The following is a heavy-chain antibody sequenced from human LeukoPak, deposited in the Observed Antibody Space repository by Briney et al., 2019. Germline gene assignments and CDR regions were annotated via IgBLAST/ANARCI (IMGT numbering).Heavy chain of an antibody. Sequence: GGSLRLSCAASGFTFSSYGMHWVRQAPGKGLEWVAFIRYDGSNKYYADSVKGRFTISRDNSKNTLYLQMNSLRAEDTAVYYCAKDGRVGARRQATGGNFDYWGRGTLVTVSS. CDR2: IRYDGSNK. D-gene: IGHD1-26*01. J-gene: IGHJ4*02. CDR3: AKDGRVGARRQATGGNFDY. CDR1: GFTFSSYG. V-gene: IGHV3-30*02.